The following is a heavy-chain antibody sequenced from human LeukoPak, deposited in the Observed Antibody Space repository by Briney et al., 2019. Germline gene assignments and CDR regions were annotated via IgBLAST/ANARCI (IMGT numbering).Heavy chain of an antibody. Sequence: SQTLSLTCVISGDSVSNNAWNWVRQTPSGGLECLGRTYYNSKWYNDYAESVKSRISISPHTSKTQFSLQLNSVTPEDTAAYYCARGWTRDGLNIWSQGTMVTVSS. CDR2: TYYNSKWYN. V-gene: IGHV6-1*01. D-gene: IGHD3/OR15-3a*01. CDR1: GDSVSNNA. J-gene: IGHJ3*02. CDR3: ARGWTRDGLNI.